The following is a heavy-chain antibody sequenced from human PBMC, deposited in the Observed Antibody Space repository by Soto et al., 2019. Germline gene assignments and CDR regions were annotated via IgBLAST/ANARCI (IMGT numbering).Heavy chain of an antibody. V-gene: IGHV3-15*07. D-gene: IGHD3-22*01. CDR1: GFTFSNAW. Sequence: GGSLRLSCAASGFTFSNAWMNWVRQAPGKGLEWVGRIKSKTDGGTTDYAAPVKGRFTISRDDSKNTLYLQMNSLKTEDTAVYYCTTEGGGDSSGYYYFSTIYYYYYYGMDVWGQGTTVTVSS. CDR3: TTEGGGDSSGYYYFSTIYYYYYYGMDV. J-gene: IGHJ6*02. CDR2: IKSKTDGGTT.